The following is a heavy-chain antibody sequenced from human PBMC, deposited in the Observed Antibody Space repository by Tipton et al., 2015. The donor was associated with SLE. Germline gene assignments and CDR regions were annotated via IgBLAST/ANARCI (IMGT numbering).Heavy chain of an antibody. CDR1: GFTVSTNY. Sequence: QLVQSGGGLVQPGGSLRLSCAASGFTVSTNYMTWVRQAPGKGLEWVSLIYSGGSTSYADSVKGRFTISRDNSKNTLYLQMNSLRAEGTAVYYCARSSWYDFWIGYYSERPFDLWGLGTLVPVSS. J-gene: IGHJ2*01. V-gene: IGHV3-53*04. CDR2: IYSGGST. D-gene: IGHD3-3*01. CDR3: ARSSWYDFWIGYYSERPFDL.